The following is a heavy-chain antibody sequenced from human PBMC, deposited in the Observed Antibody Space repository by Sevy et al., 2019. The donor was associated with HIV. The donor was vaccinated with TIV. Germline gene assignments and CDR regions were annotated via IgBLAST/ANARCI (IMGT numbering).Heavy chain of an antibody. D-gene: IGHD3-22*01. CDR3: ASLGSSGTDAFDI. CDR1: GFTFSSYA. J-gene: IGHJ3*02. Sequence: GGSLRLSCAASGFTFSSYAMHWVRQAPGKGLEWVAVISYDGSNKYYADSVKGRFTNSRDTSKNTLYLQMNSLRAEDTDVYYYASLGSSGTDAFDIWRQGTMVTVSS. CDR2: ISYDGSNK. V-gene: IGHV3-30-3*01.